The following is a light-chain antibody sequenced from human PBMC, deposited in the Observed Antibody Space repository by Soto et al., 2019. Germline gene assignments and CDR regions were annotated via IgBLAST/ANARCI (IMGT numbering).Light chain of an antibody. V-gene: IGKV3-15*01. CDR2: GAS. J-gene: IGKJ1*01. CDR1: QSVSSN. CDR3: QHYSTWLWT. Sequence: EIVMTQSPATLSVSPGERAILSCRASQSVSSNLAWYQQKPGQGPRLLIYGASTRATGIPARFSGSGSGTEFTLTISSLQSEDFAVYYCQHYSTWLWTLGQGTKVEIK.